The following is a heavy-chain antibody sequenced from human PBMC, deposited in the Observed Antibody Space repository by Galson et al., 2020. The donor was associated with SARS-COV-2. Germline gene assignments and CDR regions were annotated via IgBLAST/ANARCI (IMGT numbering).Heavy chain of an antibody. V-gene: IGHV3-20*04. Sequence: GGSLRLSCAASGFTFDDYGMSWVRQAPGKGLEWVSGINWNGGSTGYADSVKGRFTISRDNAKNSLYLQMNSLRAEDTALYYCATLGVVGVYYYYGMDVWGQGTTVTVSS. J-gene: IGHJ6*02. CDR3: ATLGVVGVYYYYGMDV. CDR1: GFTFDDYG. CDR2: INWNGGST. D-gene: IGHD2-15*01.